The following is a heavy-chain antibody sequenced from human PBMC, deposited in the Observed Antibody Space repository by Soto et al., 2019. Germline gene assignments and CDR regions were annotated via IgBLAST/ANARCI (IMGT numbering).Heavy chain of an antibody. CDR2: ISGSGGST. CDR1: GFPFSSYA. J-gene: IGHJ4*02. Sequence: SLRLSCAASGFPFSSYAMSWVPQAPGKGLEWVSAISGSGGSTYYADSVKGPFTISRDNSKNTLYLQMNSLRAEDTAVYYCAKNKGIGGYFDWLSIDYWGQGTLVTVSS. D-gene: IGHD3-9*01. V-gene: IGHV3-23*01. CDR3: AKNKGIGGYFDWLSIDY.